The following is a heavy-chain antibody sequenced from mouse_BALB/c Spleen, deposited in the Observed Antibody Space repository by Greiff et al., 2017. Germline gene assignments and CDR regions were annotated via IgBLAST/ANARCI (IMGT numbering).Heavy chain of an antibody. J-gene: IGHJ4*01. D-gene: IGHD2-1*01. CDR3: ARGGGGLYGNHYAMDY. V-gene: IGHV1S137*01. CDR2: ISTYYGDA. Sequence: QVQLKQSGAELVRPGVSVKISCKGSGYTFTDYAMHWVKQSHAKSLEWIGVISTYYGDASYNQKFKGKATMTVDKSSSTAYMELARLTSEDSAIYYCARGGGGLYGNHYAMDYWGQGTSVTVSS. CDR1: GYTFTDYA.